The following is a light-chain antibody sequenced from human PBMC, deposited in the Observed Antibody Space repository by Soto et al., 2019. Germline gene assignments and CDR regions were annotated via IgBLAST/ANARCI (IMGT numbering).Light chain of an antibody. CDR1: SSDVGGYNY. J-gene: IGLJ1*01. CDR3: SSYTGSTSYV. Sequence: QSALAQPASVSGSPGQSITISCTGTSSDVGGYNYVSWYQQEPGKAPKLMIYDVTYRPSGVSNRFSGSKSDNTASLTISGLQAEDEADYYCSSYTGSTSYVFGTGTKATV. CDR2: DVT. V-gene: IGLV2-14*01.